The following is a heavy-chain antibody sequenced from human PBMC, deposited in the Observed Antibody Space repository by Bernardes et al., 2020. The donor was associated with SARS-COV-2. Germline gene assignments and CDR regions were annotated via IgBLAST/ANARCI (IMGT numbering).Heavy chain of an antibody. D-gene: IGHD1-26*01. Sequence: GGSLRLSCAASGLTFISYEMNWVRQAPGKGLEWVSYISGTGDTIYYADSVKGRFTISRDTAKNSLYLQMNSLRADDTAVYYCATHSGSYSVDYWGQGTLVTVSS. CDR2: ISGTGDTI. CDR3: ATHSGSYSVDY. V-gene: IGHV3-48*03. J-gene: IGHJ4*02. CDR1: GLTFISYE.